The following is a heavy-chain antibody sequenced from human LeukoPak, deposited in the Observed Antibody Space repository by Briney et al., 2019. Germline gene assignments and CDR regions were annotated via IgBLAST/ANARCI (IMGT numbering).Heavy chain of an antibody. CDR2: ISAYNGNT. CDR1: GYTFTNYY. V-gene: IGHV1-18*04. J-gene: IGHJ4*02. CDR3: ARGLYYDSSGYYYPPAGFDY. D-gene: IGHD3-22*01. Sequence: ASVKVSCKASGYTFTNYYMHWVRQAPGQGLEWMGWISAYNGNTNYAQKLQGRVTMTTDTSTSTAYMELRSLRSDDTAVYYCARGLYYDSSGYYYPPAGFDYWGQGTLVTVSS.